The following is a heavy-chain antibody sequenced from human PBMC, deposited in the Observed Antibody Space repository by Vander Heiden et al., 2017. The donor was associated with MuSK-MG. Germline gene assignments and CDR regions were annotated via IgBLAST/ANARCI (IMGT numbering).Heavy chain of an antibody. D-gene: IGHD3-3*01. CDR2: ISGSGEST. Sequence: EVQLLESGGGLVQPGGSLRLSCAASGFTFSTYAMSWVRQAPGKGLEWVSSISGSGESTYYADSVKGRFTISRDDSKNTLYMQMNSLRAEDTAVYFCANRRTSPDYWGQGTLVTVSS. CDR3: ANRRTSPDY. J-gene: IGHJ4*02. CDR1: GFTFSTYA. V-gene: IGHV3-23*01.